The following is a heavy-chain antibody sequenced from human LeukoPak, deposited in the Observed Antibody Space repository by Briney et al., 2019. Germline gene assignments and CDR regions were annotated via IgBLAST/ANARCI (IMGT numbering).Heavy chain of an antibody. Sequence: GGSLRLSCAASGFAFNFYAMSWVRQAPGKGLQWVSTINANGINTYYADSVRGRFTISRDNSKDTLYLQLNSLRAEDTAVYFCAKGRLPGLRNYYYGMDVWGQGTTVTVSS. CDR2: INANGINT. V-gene: IGHV3-23*01. CDR3: AKGRLPGLRNYYYGMDV. CDR1: GFAFNFYA. J-gene: IGHJ6*02. D-gene: IGHD2-21*01.